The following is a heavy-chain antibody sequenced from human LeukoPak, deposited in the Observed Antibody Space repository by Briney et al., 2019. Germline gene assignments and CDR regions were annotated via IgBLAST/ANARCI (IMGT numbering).Heavy chain of an antibody. CDR3: ARHNYDFWSVYMDV. CDR2: ISHDGTNK. CDR1: GFTFNRYD. Sequence: PGGSLRLSCVASGFTFNRYDMHWVRQAPGKGLEWVAVISHDGTNKHYVDSIKGRFTISRDNSKNTLYLQMNSLRAEDTAVYYCARHNYDFWSVYMDVWGKGTTVTVSS. J-gene: IGHJ6*03. V-gene: IGHV3-30*03. D-gene: IGHD3-3*01.